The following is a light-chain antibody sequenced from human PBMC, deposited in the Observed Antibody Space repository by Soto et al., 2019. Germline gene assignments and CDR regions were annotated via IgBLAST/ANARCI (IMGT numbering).Light chain of an antibody. CDR2: EVT. V-gene: IGLV2-14*01. CDR1: NSDVGTFNY. Sequence: QSALTQPASVSGSPGQSITISCTGTNSDVGTFNYVSWYQKHPGKAPKLVIYEVTNRPSGVSNRFSGSKSDNTASLTISGLQAEDEADYYCSSYTTTNTLNVFGTGTKLTVL. CDR3: SSYTTTNTLNV. J-gene: IGLJ1*01.